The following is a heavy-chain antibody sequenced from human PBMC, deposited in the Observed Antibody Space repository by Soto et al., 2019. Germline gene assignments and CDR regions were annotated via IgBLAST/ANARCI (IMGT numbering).Heavy chain of an antibody. CDR3: ARGGRFLEWLLFARYYFDY. CDR2: INHSGST. V-gene: IGHV4-34*01. Sequence: NPSETLSLTCAVYGGSFSGYYWSWIRQPPGKGLEWIGEINHSGSTNYNPSLKSRVTISVDTSKNQFSLKLSSVTAADTAVYYCARGGRFLEWLLFARYYFDYWGQGTLVTVSS. CDR1: GGSFSGYY. D-gene: IGHD3-3*01. J-gene: IGHJ4*02.